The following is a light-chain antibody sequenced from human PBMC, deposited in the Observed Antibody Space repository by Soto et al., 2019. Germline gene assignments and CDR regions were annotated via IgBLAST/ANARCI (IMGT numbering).Light chain of an antibody. CDR2: GAS. V-gene: IGKV3-20*01. CDR3: QQYGSSPLT. CDR1: QSVRSIY. J-gene: IGKJ4*01. Sequence: EIVLTQSPGTLSLSPGERATLSCRASQSVRSIYLAWYQQKPGQAPRLLIYGASSRATGIPDRFSGSGSGTDFTLTISRLEPEDFAVYYCQQYGSSPLTFGGGTKVEIK.